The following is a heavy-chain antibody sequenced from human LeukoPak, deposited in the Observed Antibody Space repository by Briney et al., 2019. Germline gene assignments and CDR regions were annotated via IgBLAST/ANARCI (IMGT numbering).Heavy chain of an antibody. J-gene: IGHJ6*04. CDR1: GFTFSTYF. CDR2: ISSSGSTI. D-gene: IGHD3-10*02. Sequence: PGGSLRLSCAASGFTFSTYFINWVRQAPGKGLEWVSYISSSGSTIYYADSVKGRFTISRDNAKNSLYLQMNSLRAEDTAVYYCAELGITMIGGVWGKGTTVTISS. V-gene: IGHV3-48*04. CDR3: AELGITMIGGV.